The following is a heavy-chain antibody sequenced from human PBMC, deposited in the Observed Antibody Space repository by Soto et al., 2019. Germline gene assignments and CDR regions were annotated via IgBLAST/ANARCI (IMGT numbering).Heavy chain of an antibody. CDR2: ISSSGTTM. D-gene: IGHD2-8*01. CDR1: GFTFSSYE. V-gene: IGHV3-48*03. J-gene: IGHJ4*02. Sequence: GGSLRLSCVASGFTFSSYEMNWIRQAPGKGLEWVSYISSSGTTMKYADSVKGRFTISRDNAKNSLFLQVNSLRAEDTALYYCARGGVYWGQGTLVTVSS. CDR3: ARGGVY.